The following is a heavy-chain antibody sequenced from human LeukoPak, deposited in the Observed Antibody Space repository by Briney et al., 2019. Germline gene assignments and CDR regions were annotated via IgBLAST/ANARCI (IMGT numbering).Heavy chain of an antibody. V-gene: IGHV3-7*01. CDR2: IEQDGSEK. Sequence: GGSLRLSCAASGFTFSSYWMSWVRQAPGKGLEWVANIEQDGSEKNYLDSVKGRFTISRDNAKNSLYLQMNSLRAEDTAVYYCARSTVTTYFDYWGQGTLVTVSS. CDR3: ARSTVTTYFDY. D-gene: IGHD4-17*01. CDR1: GFTFSSYW. J-gene: IGHJ4*02.